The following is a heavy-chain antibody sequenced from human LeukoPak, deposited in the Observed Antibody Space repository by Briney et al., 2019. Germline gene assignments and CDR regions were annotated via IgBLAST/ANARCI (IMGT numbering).Heavy chain of an antibody. V-gene: IGHV1-69*13. Sequence: EASVKVSCKASGGTFSSYAISWVRQAPGQGLEWMGGIIPIFGTANYAQKFQGRVTITADESTSTAYMELSSLRSEDTAVYYCARAGRAYYYDSSGYYPEDYWGQGTLVTVSS. CDR2: IIPIFGTA. J-gene: IGHJ4*02. D-gene: IGHD3-22*01. CDR3: ARAGRAYYYDSSGYYPEDY. CDR1: GGTFSSYA.